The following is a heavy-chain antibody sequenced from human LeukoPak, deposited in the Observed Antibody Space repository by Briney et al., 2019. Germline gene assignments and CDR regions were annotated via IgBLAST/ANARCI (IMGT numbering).Heavy chain of an antibody. V-gene: IGHV3-23*01. D-gene: IGHD2-15*01. Sequence: HPGRSLRLSCAASGFTFSSYAMSWVRQAPGKGLEWVSGIISGGVNTYYADSVKGRFTISRDNSKNTLYLQMDSLRAEDTAVYYCAKIGASEMIAANVRTLIDYWGQGTLVTVSS. CDR1: GFTFSSYA. J-gene: IGHJ4*02. CDR3: AKIGASEMIAANVRTLIDY. CDR2: IISGGVNT.